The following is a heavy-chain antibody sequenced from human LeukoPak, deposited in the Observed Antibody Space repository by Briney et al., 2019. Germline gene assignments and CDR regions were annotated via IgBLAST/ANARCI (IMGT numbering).Heavy chain of an antibody. D-gene: IGHD3-10*01. CDR2: INAGNGNT. Sequence: GASVKVSCKASGYTFTSYAMHWVRQAPGQRLEWMGWINAGNGNTKYSQKFQGRVTITRDTSASTAYMELSSLRSEDTAVYYCARDFGATYYYGSGSLHFVYWGQGTLVTVSS. CDR1: GYTFTSYA. V-gene: IGHV1-3*01. CDR3: ARDFGATYYYGSGSLHFVY. J-gene: IGHJ4*02.